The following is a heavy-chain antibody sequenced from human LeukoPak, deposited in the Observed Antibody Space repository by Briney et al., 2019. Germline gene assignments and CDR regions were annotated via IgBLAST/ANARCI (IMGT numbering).Heavy chain of an antibody. J-gene: IGHJ4*02. V-gene: IGHV3-48*03. CDR1: GFTFSRYE. D-gene: IGHD3-3*01. CDR2: ISSSGSSI. CDR3: ARSLFPFFDY. Sequence: GGSLRLSCAASGFTFSRYEMNWVRQALGKGLEWVSYISSSGSSIYYADSVKGRFTISRDNAKNLLFLQMNSLRAEDTAIYHCARSLFPFFDYWGQGSLVTVSS.